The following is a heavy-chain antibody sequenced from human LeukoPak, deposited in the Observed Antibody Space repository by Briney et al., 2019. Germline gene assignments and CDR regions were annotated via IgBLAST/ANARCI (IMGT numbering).Heavy chain of an antibody. CDR3: ARLETVAGPYYFDY. CDR2: IYPGGSDT. J-gene: IGHJ4*02. CDR1: GYSFSSYW. V-gene: IGHV5-51*01. Sequence: GESLKISCKGLGYSFSSYWNAWVRQRPGKGLEWMGIIYPGGSDTRYSPSFQGQVTISADKSISTTSLRWSSLKASDIAMYYCARLETVAGPYYFDYWGQGTLVTVSS. D-gene: IGHD6-19*01.